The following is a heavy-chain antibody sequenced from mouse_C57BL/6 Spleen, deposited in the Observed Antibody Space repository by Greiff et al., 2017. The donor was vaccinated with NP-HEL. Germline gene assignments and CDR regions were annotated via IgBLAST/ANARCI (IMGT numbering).Heavy chain of an antibody. D-gene: IGHD1-1*01. CDR3: SRDYDGSSYNYFDY. V-gene: IGHV1-50*01. Sequence: QVQLQQPGAELVKPGASVKLSCKASGYTFTSYWMQWVKQRPGQGLEWIGEIDPSDSYTNYNQKFKGKATLTVDTSSSTAYMQRSSLTSEDSAVYYCSRDYDGSSYNYFDYWGKGTTRTVSA. CDR1: GYTFTSYW. J-gene: IGHJ2*01. CDR2: IDPSDSYT.